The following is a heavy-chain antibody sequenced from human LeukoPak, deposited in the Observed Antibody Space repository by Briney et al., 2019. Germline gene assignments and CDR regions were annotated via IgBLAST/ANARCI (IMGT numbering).Heavy chain of an antibody. CDR1: GGSISSSSYY. Sequence: PSETLSLTCTVSGGSISSSSYYWGWIRQPPGKGLEWIGSIYHSGNTYYNPSLKSRVTISVDTSKNQFSLELSSVTAADTAVYYCASLVVTARHFDYWGQGTLVTVSS. CDR2: IYHSGNT. D-gene: IGHD2-21*02. J-gene: IGHJ4*02. V-gene: IGHV4-39*01. CDR3: ASLVVTARHFDY.